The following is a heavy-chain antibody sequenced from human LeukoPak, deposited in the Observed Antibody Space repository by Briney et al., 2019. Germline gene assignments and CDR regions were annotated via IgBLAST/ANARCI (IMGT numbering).Heavy chain of an antibody. V-gene: IGHV1-2*02. Sequence: SVKVSCKASGYTFTGYYMHWVRQAPGQGLEWMGWINPNSGGTNYAQKFQGRVTMTRDTSISTAYMELSRLRSDDTAVYYCARGGVHVVVVTAYAFDIWGQGTMVTVSS. CDR3: ARGGVHVVVVTAYAFDI. CDR1: GYTFTGYY. J-gene: IGHJ3*02. D-gene: IGHD2-21*02. CDR2: INPNSGGT.